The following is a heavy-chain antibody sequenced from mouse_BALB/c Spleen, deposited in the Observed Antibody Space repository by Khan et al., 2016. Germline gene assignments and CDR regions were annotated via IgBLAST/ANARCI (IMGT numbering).Heavy chain of an antibody. D-gene: IGHD3-1*01. V-gene: IGHV1-80*01. Sequence: QVQLQQSGAELVRPGSSVKISCKASGYAFSSYWMNWVKQRPGQGLEWIGQIYPGDGDTNYNGKFKGKATLTADKSSSTAYMQLSSLTSEDSAVYFCARVGSSGYVAWFAYWGQGTLVTVSA. CDR3: ARVGSSGYVAWFAY. CDR1: GYAFSSYW. J-gene: IGHJ3*01. CDR2: IYPGDGDT.